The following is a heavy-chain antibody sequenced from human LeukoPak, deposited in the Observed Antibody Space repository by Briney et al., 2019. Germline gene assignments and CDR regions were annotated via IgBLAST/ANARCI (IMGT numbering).Heavy chain of an antibody. CDR3: ARIIAARPSPFFDY. Sequence: SETLSLTCTVSGGSISSYYWSWIRQPPGKGLEWIGYIYYSGSTNYNPSLKSRVTISVDTSKNQFSLKLSSVTAADTAVYYCARIIAARPSPFFDYWGQGTLVTVSS. V-gene: IGHV4-59*01. CDR2: IYYSGST. CDR1: GGSISSYY. D-gene: IGHD6-6*01. J-gene: IGHJ4*02.